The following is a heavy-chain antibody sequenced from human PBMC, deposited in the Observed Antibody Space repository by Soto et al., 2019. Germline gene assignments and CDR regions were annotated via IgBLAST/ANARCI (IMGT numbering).Heavy chain of an antibody. J-gene: IGHJ4*01. CDR3: ANLIVFHSSYYHDY. CDR2: VYWTGST. CDR1: GDSITTNGYY. D-gene: IGHD1-26*01. V-gene: IGHV4-39*01. Sequence: SETLSLPCSVSGDSITTNGYYWGWIRQPPGKGLQWIGNVYWTGSTFSHPSLTSRVFISVDTSKNEFSLRLTSVTAADTAVYYCANLIVFHSSYYHDYWGHGTLVTVSS.